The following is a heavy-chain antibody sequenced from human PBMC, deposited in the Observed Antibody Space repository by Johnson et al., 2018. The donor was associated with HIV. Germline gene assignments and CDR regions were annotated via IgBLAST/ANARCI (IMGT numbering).Heavy chain of an antibody. CDR3: ARDRSYYNFWSGSDDAFDI. D-gene: IGHD3-3*01. CDR2: IKQDGSEK. J-gene: IGHJ3*02. CDR1: GFTFSSYW. Sequence: VQLMESGGGLVQPGGSLRLSCAASGFTFSSYWMSWVRQAPGKGLEWVANIKQDGSEKYYVDSVKGRFTISRDNAKNSLYLQMNSLRAEDTAVYYCARDRSYYNFWSGSDDAFDIWGQGTMVTVSS. V-gene: IGHV3-7*01.